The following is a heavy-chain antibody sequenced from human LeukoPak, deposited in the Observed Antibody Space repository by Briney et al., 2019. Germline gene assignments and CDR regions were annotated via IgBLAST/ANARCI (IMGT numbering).Heavy chain of an antibody. CDR1: GFTFSSYQ. V-gene: IGHV3-48*03. D-gene: IGHD3-10*02. Sequence: GGSLRLSCAASGFTFSSYQMNWVRQAPGKGLEWVSYISSSGSTIYYAASVKGRFTISRDNAKNSLYLQMNSLRAEDTAVYYCAELGISMIGGVWGKGTTVTISS. CDR2: ISSSGSTI. J-gene: IGHJ6*04. CDR3: AELGISMIGGV.